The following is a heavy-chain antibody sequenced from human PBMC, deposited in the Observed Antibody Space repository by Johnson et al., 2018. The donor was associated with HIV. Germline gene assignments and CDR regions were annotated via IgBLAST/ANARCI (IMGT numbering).Heavy chain of an antibody. D-gene: IGHD6-6*01. CDR1: GFTFSSYA. CDR2: IRYDGSNK. J-gene: IGHJ3*02. CDR3: ARELLGSSSPDAFDI. V-gene: IGHV3-30*02. Sequence: VQLVESGGGVVQPGRSLRLPCAASGFTFSSYAIHWVRQAPGKGLEWVAFIRYDGSNKYYADSVKGRFTISRDNSNHTLYLQMNSLRPEDTALYYCARELLGSSSPDAFDIWGQGTMVTVSS.